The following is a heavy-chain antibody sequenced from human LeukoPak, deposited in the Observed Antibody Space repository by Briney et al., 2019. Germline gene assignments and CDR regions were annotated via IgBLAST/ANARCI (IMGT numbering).Heavy chain of an antibody. Sequence: GESLQISCQGSGYSFTSYWIGWVRQLPGKGLEWMGIIYPGDSDTRYSPSFQGQVTISADKSISTAYLQWSSLKASDTAMYYCARSTQRYNWNGFDYWGQGTLVTVSS. CDR2: IYPGDSDT. J-gene: IGHJ4*02. V-gene: IGHV5-51*01. CDR3: ARSTQRYNWNGFDY. CDR1: GYSFTSYW. D-gene: IGHD1-20*01.